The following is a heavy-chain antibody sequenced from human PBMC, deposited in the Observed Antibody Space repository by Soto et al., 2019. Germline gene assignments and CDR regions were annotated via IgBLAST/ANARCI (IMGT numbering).Heavy chain of an antibody. J-gene: IGHJ6*02. Sequence: PSETLSLTCTVSGCSISSSSYYWGWIRQPPGKGLEWIGSIYYSGSTYYNPSLKSRVTISVDTSKNQFSLKLSSVTAADTAVYYCARHNVAAAGIYYYYGMDVWGQGTTVTVSS. D-gene: IGHD6-13*01. CDR1: GCSISSSSYY. CDR2: IYYSGST. V-gene: IGHV4-39*01. CDR3: ARHNVAAAGIYYYYGMDV.